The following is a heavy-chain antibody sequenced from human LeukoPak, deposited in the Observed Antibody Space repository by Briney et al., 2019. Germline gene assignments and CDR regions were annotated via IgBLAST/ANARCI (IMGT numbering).Heavy chain of an antibody. CDR2: MNPNSGST. CDR3: ARDRSGDYDFWSGYYEEYWFDP. D-gene: IGHD3-3*01. Sequence: ASVKVSCKASGYTFTSYDINWVRQATGQGLEWMGWMNPNSGSTGYAQKFQGRVTMTRNTSISTAYMELSSLRSEDTAVYYCARDRSGDYDFWSGYYEEYWFDPWGQGTLVTVSS. V-gene: IGHV1-8*01. J-gene: IGHJ5*02. CDR1: GYTFTSYD.